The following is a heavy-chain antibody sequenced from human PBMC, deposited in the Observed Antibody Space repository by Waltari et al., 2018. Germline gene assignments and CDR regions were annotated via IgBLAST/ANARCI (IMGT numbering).Heavy chain of an antibody. J-gene: IGHJ4*02. CDR3: AREPPRFGELFLDY. CDR1: GYTFTSYA. D-gene: IGHD3-10*02. V-gene: IGHV1-3*01. CDR2: INAGNGNT. Sequence: QVQLVHSGAEVKKPGASVKVSCKASGYTFTSYAMHWVRQAPGQRLEWMGWINAGNGNTKYSQKFQGRVTITRDTSASTAYMELSSLRSEDTAVYYCAREPPRFGELFLDYWGQGTLVTVSS.